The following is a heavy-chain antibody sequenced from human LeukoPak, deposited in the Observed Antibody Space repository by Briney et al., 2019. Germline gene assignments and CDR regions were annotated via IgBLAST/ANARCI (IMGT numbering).Heavy chain of an antibody. D-gene: IGHD2-2*01. CDR2: IISNVGST. J-gene: IGHJ3*02. Sequence: GGTLRLTCSASGFTFSSYDVKWVRQAPGKGLEYVSAIISNVGSTYYAYSLKFIFTISRDNSKNTLYLQMSSLRAEDTAVYYCVKDLVVVPASKGAFDIWGQGTMVTVSS. CDR1: GFTFSSYD. V-gene: IGHV3-64D*06. CDR3: VKDLVVVPASKGAFDI.